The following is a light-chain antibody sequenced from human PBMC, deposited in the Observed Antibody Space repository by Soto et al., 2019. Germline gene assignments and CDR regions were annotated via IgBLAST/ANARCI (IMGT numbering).Light chain of an antibody. J-gene: IGLJ1*01. Sequence: QSALTQPASVSGSPGQSITISCTGTSSDVGAYNYVSWYQQHPGKAPKLMIYAVSNRPSGVSNRFSASKSGNTASLTISGLQAEDEADYYCSSYTSGSTRYAFGTGTKLTVL. CDR1: SSDVGAYNY. CDR3: SSYTSGSTRYA. V-gene: IGLV2-14*01. CDR2: AVS.